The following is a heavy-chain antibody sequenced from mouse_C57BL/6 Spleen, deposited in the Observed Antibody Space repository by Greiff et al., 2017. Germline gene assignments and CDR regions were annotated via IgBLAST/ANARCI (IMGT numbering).Heavy chain of an antibody. CDR3: ARGGYYFDY. J-gene: IGHJ2*01. Sequence: EVKLVESGGGLVKPGGSLKLSCAASGFTFSDYGMHWVRQAPEEGLEWVSYISSGSSTLYYEDTVKGRFTISRDNAKNTLFLQMTSLRSEDTAMYYCARGGYYFDYWGQGTTLTVSS. CDR2: ISSGSSTL. CDR1: GFTFSDYG. V-gene: IGHV5-17*01.